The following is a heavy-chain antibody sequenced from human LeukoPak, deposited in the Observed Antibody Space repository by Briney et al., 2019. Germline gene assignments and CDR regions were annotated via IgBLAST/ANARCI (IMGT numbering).Heavy chain of an antibody. J-gene: IGHJ4*02. Sequence: GASVKVCCKASGYTFTSYCMHWVRQAPGQGLEWMGIINPSGGSTSYAQKFQGRVTMTRDTSTSTVYMELSSLRSEDTAVYYCARGGDTYYDFWSGVYYFDYWGQGTLVTVSS. CDR2: INPSGGST. CDR1: GYTFTSYC. CDR3: ARGGDTYYDFWSGVYYFDY. V-gene: IGHV1-46*01. D-gene: IGHD3-3*01.